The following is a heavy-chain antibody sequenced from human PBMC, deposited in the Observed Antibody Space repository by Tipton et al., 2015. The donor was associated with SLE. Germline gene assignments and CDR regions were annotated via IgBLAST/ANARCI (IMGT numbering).Heavy chain of an antibody. V-gene: IGHV4-31*03. CDR2: IYYSGST. CDR3: ASSHGYYFDY. J-gene: IGHJ4*02. CDR1: GGSISSGGYY. Sequence: TLSLTCTVSGGSISSGGYYWSWIRQHPEKGLEWIGYIYYSGSTYYNPSLKSRLSISVDTSKNQFSLKLSSVTAADTAVYYSASSHGYYFDYWGQGTLVTVSS.